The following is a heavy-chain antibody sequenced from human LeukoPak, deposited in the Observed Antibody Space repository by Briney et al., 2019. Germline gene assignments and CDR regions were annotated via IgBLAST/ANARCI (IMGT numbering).Heavy chain of an antibody. CDR2: IYHSGST. D-gene: IGHD4-11*01. Sequence: NWVRQAPGKGLEWIGYIYHSGSTYYNPSLKSRVTISVDRSKNQFSLKLSSVTAADTAVYYCARGNSNHDAFDIWGQGTMVTVSS. CDR3: ARGNSNHDAFDI. J-gene: IGHJ3*02. V-gene: IGHV4-30-2*01.